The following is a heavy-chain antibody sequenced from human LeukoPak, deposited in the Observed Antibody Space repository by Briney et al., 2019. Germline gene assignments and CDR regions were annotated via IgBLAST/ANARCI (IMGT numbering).Heavy chain of an antibody. CDR3: ASFYYDSSGYYSAFDI. V-gene: IGHV1-8*01. CDR1: GYTFTSYD. J-gene: IGHJ3*02. CDR2: MNPNSGNT. Sequence: ASVKVSCKASGYTFTSYDINWVRQATGQGLEWMGWMNPNSGNTGYAQKFQGRVTMTRNTSISTAYMELSSLRSEDTAVYYRASFYYDSSGYYSAFDIWGQGTMVTVSS. D-gene: IGHD3-22*01.